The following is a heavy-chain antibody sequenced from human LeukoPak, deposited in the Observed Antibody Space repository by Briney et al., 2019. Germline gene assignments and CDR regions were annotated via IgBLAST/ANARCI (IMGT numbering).Heavy chain of an antibody. CDR2: INPNSGGT. Sequence: ASVKVSCKVSGYTLTELSMHWVRQAPGQGLEWMGWINPNSGGTNYAQKFQGRVTMTRDTSISTAYMELSRLRSDDTAVYYCAREYCSGGSCYYDGFDYWGQGTLVTVSS. CDR1: GYTLTELS. D-gene: IGHD2-15*01. J-gene: IGHJ4*02. CDR3: AREYCSGGSCYYDGFDY. V-gene: IGHV1-2*02.